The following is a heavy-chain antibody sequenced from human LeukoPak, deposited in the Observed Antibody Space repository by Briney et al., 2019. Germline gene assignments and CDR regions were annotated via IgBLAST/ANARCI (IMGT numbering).Heavy chain of an antibody. Sequence: GGSLRLSCAASGFTFSNYAMTWVRQVPGKGLEWVSGISGTGGTTNYADSVKGRFTISRDNSKNTLYLQMNSLRAEDMAVYYCAKTLTTVTILDAFDIWGQGTMVTVSS. D-gene: IGHD4-17*01. CDR1: GFTFSNYA. CDR3: AKTLTTVTILDAFDI. CDR2: ISGTGGTT. V-gene: IGHV3-23*01. J-gene: IGHJ3*02.